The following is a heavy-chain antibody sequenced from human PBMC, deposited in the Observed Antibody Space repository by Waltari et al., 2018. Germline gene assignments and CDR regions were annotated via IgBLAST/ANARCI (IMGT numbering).Heavy chain of an antibody. CDR3: ARGSRYSSSWSYLAVDYYYYGMDV. CDR2: ISSSGSTI. CDR1: GFTFSSYE. D-gene: IGHD6-13*01. J-gene: IGHJ6*02. V-gene: IGHV3-48*03. Sequence: EVQLVESGGGLVQPGGSLRLSCAASGFTFSSYEMNWVRQAPGKGLEWVSYISSSGSTIYYADYVKGRFTISRDNAKNSLYLQMNSLRAEDTAVYYCARGSRYSSSWSYLAVDYYYYGMDVWGQGTTVTVSS.